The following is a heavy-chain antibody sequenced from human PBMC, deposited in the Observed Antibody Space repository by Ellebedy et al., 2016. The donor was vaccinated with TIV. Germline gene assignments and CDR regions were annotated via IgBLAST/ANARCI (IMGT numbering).Heavy chain of an antibody. CDR2: IYSSGNT. D-gene: IGHD6-19*01. CDR3: ARGGAVAGTIPIDY. V-gene: IGHV4-30-4*01. J-gene: IGHJ4*02. CDR1: GGSISSGDHY. Sequence: SETLSLTCTVSGGSISSGDHYWSWLRQPPGQGLEWIGYIYSSGNTYYNPSLMSRVTISVDTSKNHFSLKLRSVTAADTAVYYCARGGAVAGTIPIDYWGQGTLVTVSS.